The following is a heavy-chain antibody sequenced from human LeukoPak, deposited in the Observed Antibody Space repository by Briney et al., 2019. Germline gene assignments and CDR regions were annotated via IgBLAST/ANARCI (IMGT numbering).Heavy chain of an antibody. D-gene: IGHD6-6*01. V-gene: IGHV3-21*01. Sequence: GGSLRLSCAASGFTFSSYSMNWVRQAPGKGLEWVSSISSSSSYIYYADSVKGRFTISRDNAKNSLYLQMNSLRAEDTAVYYCARGIAALPRGDGWGQGTLVTVSS. CDR2: ISSSSSYI. CDR1: GFTFSSYS. J-gene: IGHJ4*02. CDR3: ARGIAALPRGDG.